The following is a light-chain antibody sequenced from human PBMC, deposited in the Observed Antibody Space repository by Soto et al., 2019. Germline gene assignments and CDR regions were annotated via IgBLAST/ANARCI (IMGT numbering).Light chain of an antibody. Sequence: QSVLTQPPSASGTPGQRVTISCSGSSSNIGSNHVYWYQQFPGMAPKLLMYRSDQRPTGVPDRFSGSRSGTSASLAISGLRSDDEADYYCSARDDFLSSVVFGGGTKLTVL. J-gene: IGLJ2*01. CDR2: RSD. CDR3: SARDDFLSSVV. CDR1: SSNIGSNH. V-gene: IGLV1-47*01.